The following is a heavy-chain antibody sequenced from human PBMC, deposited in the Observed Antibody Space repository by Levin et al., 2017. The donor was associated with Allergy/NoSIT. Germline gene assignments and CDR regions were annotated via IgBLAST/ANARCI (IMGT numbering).Heavy chain of an antibody. V-gene: IGHV4-4*02. Sequence: SSETLSLTCAVSGGSISTDNWWSWIRQPPGKGLEWIGEIYRSGDTNHNPSLRSRVTMSVDKSKNHFSLKLSSVTAADRAVYYCATVEGLFCSGVSCSYSFHYWGQGALVTVSS. CDR2: IYRSGDT. J-gene: IGHJ4*02. CDR3: ATVEGLFCSGVSCSYSFHY. CDR1: GGSISTDNW. D-gene: IGHD3-9*01.